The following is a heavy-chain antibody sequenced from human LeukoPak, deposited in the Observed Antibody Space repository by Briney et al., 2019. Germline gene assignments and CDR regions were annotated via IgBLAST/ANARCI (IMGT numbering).Heavy chain of an antibody. Sequence: KPGGSLRLSCAASGFTFSDYYMSWIRQAPGKGLEWVSYISSSGSTIYYADSVKGRFTISRDNSKNTLYLQMNSLRAEDTAVYYCAKDHGRSGWYNWFDPWGQGTLVTVSS. V-gene: IGHV3-11*01. CDR1: GFTFSDYY. J-gene: IGHJ5*02. CDR3: AKDHGRSGWYNWFDP. D-gene: IGHD6-19*01. CDR2: ISSSGSTI.